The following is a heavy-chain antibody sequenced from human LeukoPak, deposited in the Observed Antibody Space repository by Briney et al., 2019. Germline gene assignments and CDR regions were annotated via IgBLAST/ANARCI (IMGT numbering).Heavy chain of an antibody. CDR3: ARTIVVITRRYFDY. D-gene: IGHD3-22*01. CDR2: INPNSGGT. J-gene: IGHJ4*02. Sequence: ASVKVSCKASGYTLTGYYMHWVRQAPGQGLEWMGWINPNSGGTNYVQKFQGRVTMTRDTSISTAYMELSRLRSDDTAVYYCARTIVVITRRYFDYWGQGTLVTVSS. CDR1: GYTLTGYY. V-gene: IGHV1-2*02.